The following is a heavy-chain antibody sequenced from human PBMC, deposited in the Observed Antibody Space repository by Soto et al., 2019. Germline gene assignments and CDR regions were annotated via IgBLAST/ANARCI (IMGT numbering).Heavy chain of an antibody. CDR1: GGTFSSYA. D-gene: IGHD1-1*01. CDR2: IIPIFGTA. V-gene: IGHV1-69*13. CDR3: ARRRSGELNYYGMDV. Sequence: SVKGSCKASGGTFSSYAISWVRQAPGQGLEWMGGIIPIFGTANYAQKFQGRVTITADESTSTAYMELSSLRSEDTAVYYCARRRSGELNYYGMDVWGQGTTVTVSS. J-gene: IGHJ6*02.